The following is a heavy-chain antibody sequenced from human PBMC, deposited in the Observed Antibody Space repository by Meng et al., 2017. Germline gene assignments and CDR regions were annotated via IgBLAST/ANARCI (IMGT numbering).Heavy chain of an antibody. CDR2: INPNSGGT. J-gene: IGHJ4*02. Sequence: QVQLVQSGAEVKKPGASVKVLCKASGYTFTGYYMHWVRQAPGQGLEWMGRINPNSGGTNYAQKFQGRVTMTGDTSISTAYMELSRLRSDDTAVYYCARDYGSGRIILHFDYWGQGTLVTVSS. V-gene: IGHV1-2*06. CDR1: GYTFTGYY. CDR3: ARDYGSGRIILHFDY. D-gene: IGHD3-10*01.